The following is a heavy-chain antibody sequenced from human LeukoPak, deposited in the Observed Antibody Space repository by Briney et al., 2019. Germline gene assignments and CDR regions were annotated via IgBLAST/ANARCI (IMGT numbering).Heavy chain of an antibody. V-gene: IGHV1-8*01. D-gene: IGHD2-15*01. CDR2: MNPNSGNT. CDR3: ARVAHCSGGSCYGFFDDY. Sequence: ASVKVSCKASGYTFTSYDINWVRQATGQGLEWMGWMNPNSGNTGYAQKFQGRVTMTRDTSISTAYMELSRLRSDDTAVYYCARVAHCSGGSCYGFFDDYWGQGTLVTVSS. J-gene: IGHJ4*02. CDR1: GYTFTSYD.